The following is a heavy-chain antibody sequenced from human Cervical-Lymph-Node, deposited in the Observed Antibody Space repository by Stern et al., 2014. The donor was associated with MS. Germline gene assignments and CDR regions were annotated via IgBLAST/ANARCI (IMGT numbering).Heavy chain of an antibody. J-gene: IGHJ3*01. D-gene: IGHD1-26*01. CDR1: GFSLSTYA. CDR3: VRDSVAVGDSLRQDVFDV. CDR2: LSDDGGRK. V-gene: IGHV3-30-3*01. Sequence: QVQLVESGGGVVQPGKPLRLTCAGAGFSLSTYAIHWVRQAPGKGLEWVAVLSDDGGRKYLAESVRGRFTISRDNSKNTVDLQMNTLKTEDTAVYYCVRDSVAVGDSLRQDVFDVWGQGTTVIVSS.